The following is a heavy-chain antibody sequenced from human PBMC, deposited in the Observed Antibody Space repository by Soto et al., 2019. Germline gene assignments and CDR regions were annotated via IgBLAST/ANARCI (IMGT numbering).Heavy chain of an antibody. Sequence: PSEILSLTCVVSGGSLSSYYWSWIRQPPGKGLEWIGYIYYSGSTNYNPSLKSRVTISVDRSKNQFSLKLSSVTAADTAVYYCARGMTTVTTLDYWGQGTLVTVSS. CDR3: ARGMTTVTTLDY. V-gene: IGHV4-59*12. CDR2: IYYSGST. D-gene: IGHD4-4*01. J-gene: IGHJ4*02. CDR1: GGSLSSYY.